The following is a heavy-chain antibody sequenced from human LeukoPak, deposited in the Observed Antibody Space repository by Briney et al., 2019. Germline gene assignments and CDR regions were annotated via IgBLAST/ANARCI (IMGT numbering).Heavy chain of an antibody. CDR3: ATSFLGIVGATVVGGDAFDI. V-gene: IGHV3-43D*03. CDR1: GFTFDDYA. Sequence: GGSLRLSCAASGFTFDDYAMHWVRQAPGKGLEWVSLISWDGGSTYYADSVKGRFTISRDNSKNSLYLQMNSLRAEDTALYYCATSFLGIVGATVVGGDAFDIWGQGTMVTVSS. D-gene: IGHD1-26*01. CDR2: ISWDGGST. J-gene: IGHJ3*02.